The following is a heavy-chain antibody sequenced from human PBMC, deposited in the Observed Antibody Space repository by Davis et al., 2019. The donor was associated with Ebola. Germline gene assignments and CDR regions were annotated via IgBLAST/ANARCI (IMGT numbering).Heavy chain of an antibody. CDR2: IYYSGST. CDR3: ARDCGTARDY. J-gene: IGHJ4*02. CDR1: GGSISSYY. V-gene: IGHV4-59*01. Sequence: SETLSLTCTVSGGSISSYYWSWIRQPPGKGLEWIGYIYYSGSTNYNPSLKSRVTISVDTSKNQFSLKLSSVTAADTAVYYCARDCGTARDYWGQGTLVTVSS. D-gene: IGHD2-21*01.